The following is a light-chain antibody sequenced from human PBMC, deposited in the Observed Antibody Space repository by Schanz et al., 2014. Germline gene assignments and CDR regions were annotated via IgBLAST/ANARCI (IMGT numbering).Light chain of an antibody. V-gene: IGLV2-8*01. J-gene: IGLJ3*02. CDR1: SSDVGGYDY. CDR3: CSYAGKYTWV. Sequence: QSVLTQPPSASGSPGQSVTISCTGTSSDVGGYDYVSWYQQHPGKAPKLMIYEVSKRPSGVPDRFSGSKSVNTASLTISGLQAEDEADYYCCSYAGKYTWVFGGGTKLTVL. CDR2: EVS.